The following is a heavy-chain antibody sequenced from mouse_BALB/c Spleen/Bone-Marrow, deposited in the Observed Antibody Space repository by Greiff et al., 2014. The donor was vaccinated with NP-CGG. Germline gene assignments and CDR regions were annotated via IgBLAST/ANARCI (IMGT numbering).Heavy chain of an antibody. D-gene: IGHD1-1*01. Sequence: VQLQQSGPELVKPGASMKISCKASGYSFTGYTMNWVKQSHGKNLEWIGLINPYNGGTSYNQKFKGKATLTVDKSSSTAYMELLSLTSEDSAVYDGARDYYGFSDGFAYWGQGTLVTVSA. CDR1: GYSFTGYT. J-gene: IGHJ3*01. V-gene: IGHV1-26*01. CDR3: ARDYYGFSDGFAY. CDR2: INPYNGGT.